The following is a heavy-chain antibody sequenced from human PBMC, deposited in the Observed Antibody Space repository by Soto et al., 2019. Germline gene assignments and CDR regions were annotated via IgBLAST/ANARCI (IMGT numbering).Heavy chain of an antibody. J-gene: IGHJ4*02. V-gene: IGHV1-69*13. D-gene: IGHD3-22*01. Sequence: ASVKVSCKASGGTFSSYAISWVRQAPGQGLEWMGGIIPIFGTANYAQKFQGRVTITADESTSTAYMEVSSLISEDTAVYYCARPKDYDDCLDSWGQGTLVTVSS. CDR3: ARPKDYDDCLDS. CDR1: GGTFSSYA. CDR2: IIPIFGTA.